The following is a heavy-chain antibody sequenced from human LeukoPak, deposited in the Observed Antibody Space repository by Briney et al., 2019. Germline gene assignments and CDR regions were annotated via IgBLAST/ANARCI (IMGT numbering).Heavy chain of an antibody. J-gene: IGHJ4*02. CDR2: INPNSGGT. CDR1: GYTFTGYY. CDR3: ARGGVCSSTSCYNFDY. D-gene: IGHD2-2*01. Sequence: SVKVSCKASGYTFTGYYMHWVRQAPGQGLEWMGWINPNSGGTNYAQKFQGRVTMTRDTSISTAYMELSRLRSDDTAVYYCARGGVCSSTSCYNFDYWGQGTLVTVSS. V-gene: IGHV1-2*02.